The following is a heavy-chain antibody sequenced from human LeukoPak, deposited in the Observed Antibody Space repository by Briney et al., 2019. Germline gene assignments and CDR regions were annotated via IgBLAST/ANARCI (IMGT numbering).Heavy chain of an antibody. Sequence: SETLSLTCTVSGGSISSYYWSWIRQPPGKGLEWIGYIYYSGSTNYNPSLKSRVTISVDTSKNQFSLKLSSVTAADTAVYYCAREAYCGGGCYYFDYWGQGTLVTVSS. J-gene: IGHJ4*02. CDR2: IYYSGST. CDR3: AREAYCGGGCYYFDY. V-gene: IGHV4-59*01. CDR1: GGSISSYY. D-gene: IGHD2-21*02.